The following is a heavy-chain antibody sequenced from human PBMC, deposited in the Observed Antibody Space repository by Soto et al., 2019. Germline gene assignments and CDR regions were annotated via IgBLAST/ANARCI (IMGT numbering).Heavy chain of an antibody. CDR3: ARDGTDGNWNYYYYMDV. Sequence: EVQLVESGGGLVQPGGSLRLSCAASGFTFSSYSMNWVRQAPGKGLEWVSYISSSSSTIYYADSVKGRFTISRDNAKNSLYLQMNRLRAEDTAVYYCARDGTDGNWNYYYYMDVWGKGTTVTVSS. CDR2: ISSSSSTI. J-gene: IGHJ6*03. D-gene: IGHD1-20*01. CDR1: GFTFSSYS. V-gene: IGHV3-48*01.